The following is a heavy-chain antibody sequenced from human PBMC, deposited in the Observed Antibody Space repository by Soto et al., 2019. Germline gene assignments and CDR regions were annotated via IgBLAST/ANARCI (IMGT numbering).Heavy chain of an antibody. D-gene: IGHD1-26*01. Sequence: ASVKVSCKASGYTFTGYYMHWVRQAPGQGLEWMGWINPNSGGTNYAQKFQGWVTMTRDTSTSTVYMELSSLRSEDTAVYYCARELSIVGASDYWGQGTLVTVSS. V-gene: IGHV1-2*04. CDR1: GYTFTGYY. CDR3: ARELSIVGASDY. J-gene: IGHJ4*02. CDR2: INPNSGGT.